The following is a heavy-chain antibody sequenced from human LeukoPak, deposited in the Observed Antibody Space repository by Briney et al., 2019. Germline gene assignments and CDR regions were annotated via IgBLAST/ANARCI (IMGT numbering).Heavy chain of an antibody. CDR1: GGSISSYY. CDR2: IYYSGST. D-gene: IGHD3-3*01. J-gene: IGHJ6*02. CDR3: ARGMASYDFWSGYPQLYGMDV. Sequence: SETLSLTCTVSGGSISSYYWSWIRQPPGNGLEWIGYIYYSGSTNYNPSLKSRVTISVDTSKNQFSLKLSSVTAADTAVYYCARGMASYDFWSGYPQLYGMDVWGQGTTVTVSS. V-gene: IGHV4-59*01.